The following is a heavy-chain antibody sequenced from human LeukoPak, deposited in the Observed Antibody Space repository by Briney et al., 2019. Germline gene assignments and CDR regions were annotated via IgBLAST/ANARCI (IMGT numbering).Heavy chain of an antibody. CDR3: ARVRCSGGSCYFDY. CDR2: IYYSGST. D-gene: IGHD2-15*01. Sequence: KPSETLSLTCTVSGGSISSYYWSWIRQPPGKGLEWIGYIYYSGSTNYNPSLKSRVTISVDTSKNQFSLKLSSVTAADTAVYYCARVRCSGGSCYFDYWGQGTLVTVSS. CDR1: GGSISSYY. J-gene: IGHJ4*02. V-gene: IGHV4-59*01.